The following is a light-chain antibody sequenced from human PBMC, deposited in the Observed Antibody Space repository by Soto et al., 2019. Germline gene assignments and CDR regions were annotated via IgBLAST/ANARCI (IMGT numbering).Light chain of an antibody. CDR3: LPQNSNPLT. V-gene: IGKV1-17*01. J-gene: IGKJ1*01. CDR2: AAS. Sequence: DIQMTQSPSTLSASVGDRVTISCRASQGIRKDLGWYQQKPGKAPKRLIYAASTLQSGVPSRFSGSGSGTEFTLTISSLQPEDFATYYCLPQNSNPLTFGQGTKVEIK. CDR1: QGIRKD.